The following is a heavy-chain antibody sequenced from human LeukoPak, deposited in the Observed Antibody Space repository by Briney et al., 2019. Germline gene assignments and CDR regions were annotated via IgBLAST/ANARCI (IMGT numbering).Heavy chain of an antibody. D-gene: IGHD4-17*01. CDR1: GFSLSTSGVG. CDR2: IYWDDDK. J-gene: IGHJ4*02. V-gene: IGHV2-5*02. CDR3: AHDDYGDYVY. Sequence: SGPTLVNPTQTLTLTCTFSGFSLSTSGVGVGWIRQPPGKALEWLALIYWDDDKRYSPSLKSRLTITKDTSKDQVVLTMINMDPVDTATYYCAHDDYGDYVYWGQGTLVTVSS.